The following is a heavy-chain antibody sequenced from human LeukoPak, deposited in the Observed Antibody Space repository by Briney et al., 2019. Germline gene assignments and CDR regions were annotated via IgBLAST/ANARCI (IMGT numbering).Heavy chain of an antibody. J-gene: IGHJ4*02. D-gene: IGHD5-24*01. CDR1: GYTFTSYD. CDR3: ARDYKGDY. V-gene: IGHV1-69*13. Sequence: SVKVSCKASGYTFTSYDINWVRQAPGQGLEWMGGIIPIFGTANYAQKFQGRVTITADESTSTAYMELSSLRSEDTAVYYCARDYKGDYWGQGTLVTVSS. CDR2: IIPIFGTA.